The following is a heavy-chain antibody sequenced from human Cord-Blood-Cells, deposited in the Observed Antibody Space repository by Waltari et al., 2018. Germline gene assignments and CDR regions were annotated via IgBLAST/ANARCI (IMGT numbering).Heavy chain of an antibody. V-gene: IGHV4-34*01. CDR3: ALAVGAPYFDY. Sequence: QVQLQQWGAGLLKPSETLSLTCAVYGGSFSGYYWSWIRQPPGKGLEWIGESNHSGSTNYNPSLKSRVTISVDTSKNQFSLKLSSVTAADTAVYYCALAVGAPYFDYWGQGTLVTVSS. CDR2: SNHSGST. D-gene: IGHD1-26*01. J-gene: IGHJ4*02. CDR1: GGSFSGYY.